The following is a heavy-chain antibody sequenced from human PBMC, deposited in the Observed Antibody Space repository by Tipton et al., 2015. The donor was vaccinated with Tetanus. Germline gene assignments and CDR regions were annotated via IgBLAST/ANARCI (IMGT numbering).Heavy chain of an antibody. J-gene: IGHJ4*02. V-gene: IGHV5-51*01. CDR3: ARLHLRTFASSSGF. Sequence: QSGPEVKKAGESLKISCTGSGYSFNIYWLAWVRQMPGKGLEWMGIIYPGDSDTRYSPSFQGQVTMSVDKSINTAFLQWSSLKDSDTDIYYCARLHLRTFASSSGFWGQGTMVTVSS. CDR1: GYSFNIYW. D-gene: IGHD6-6*01. CDR2: IYPGDSDT.